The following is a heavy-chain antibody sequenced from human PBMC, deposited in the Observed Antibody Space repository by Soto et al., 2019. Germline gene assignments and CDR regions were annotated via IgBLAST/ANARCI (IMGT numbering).Heavy chain of an antibody. V-gene: IGHV1-69*08. CDR3: ARDRITTRGDAFDL. CDR2: IIPIPHIT. J-gene: IGHJ3*01. CDR1: GGTFSTYI. Sequence: QVQLVQSGAEVKKPGSSVKVSCKAPGGTFSTYIISWVRQAPGQGLEWMGRIIPIPHITDNAQKFQGRVTFSADKSTSTAYMELSSLRSEDTAVYYCARDRITTRGDAFDLWGQGTMVTVSS. D-gene: IGHD3-3*01.